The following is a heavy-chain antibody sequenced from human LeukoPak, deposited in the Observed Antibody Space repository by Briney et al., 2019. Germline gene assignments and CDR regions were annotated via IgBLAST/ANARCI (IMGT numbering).Heavy chain of an antibody. CDR1: GFTFSSYA. Sequence: GGSLRLSCAASGFTFSSYAMNWVRHAPGKGLEWVSEISGSGGNTYYADSMKGRFTISRDNSKNTLYLQMNSLRAEDTAVYYCAKEGVTALRWFDPWGQGTLVTVSS. J-gene: IGHJ5*02. CDR2: ISGSGGNT. CDR3: AKEGVTALRWFDP. V-gene: IGHV3-23*01. D-gene: IGHD2-21*02.